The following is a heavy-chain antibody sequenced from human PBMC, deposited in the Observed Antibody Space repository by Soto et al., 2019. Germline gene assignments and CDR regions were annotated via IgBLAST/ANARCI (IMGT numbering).Heavy chain of an antibody. Sequence: PSETLSFTXTVSGGSISSNYWTWIRQPPGKGLEWIGYVYNSGSTNYNPSLKSRVTISEDTSKSQFSLKVNSMTAADTAVYYCARYRREAVAGYTLDNWGQGILVTVSS. J-gene: IGHJ4*02. D-gene: IGHD6-13*01. CDR1: GGSISSNY. CDR3: ARYRREAVAGYTLDN. CDR2: VYNSGST. V-gene: IGHV4-59*01.